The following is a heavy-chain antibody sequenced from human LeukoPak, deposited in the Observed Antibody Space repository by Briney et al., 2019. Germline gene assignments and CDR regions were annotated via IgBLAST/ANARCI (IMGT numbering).Heavy chain of an antibody. D-gene: IGHD2-2*01. CDR1: GFTFDDYA. CDR2: ISWNSGSI. CDR3: AKDRIGYCSSTSCSAPFDY. V-gene: IGHV3-9*01. Sequence: GGSLRLSCAASGFTFDDYAMHWVQQAPGKGLEWVSGISWNSGSIGYADSVKGRFTISRDNAKNSLYLQMNSLRAEDTALYYCAKDRIGYCSSTSCSAPFDYWGQGTLVTVSS. J-gene: IGHJ4*02.